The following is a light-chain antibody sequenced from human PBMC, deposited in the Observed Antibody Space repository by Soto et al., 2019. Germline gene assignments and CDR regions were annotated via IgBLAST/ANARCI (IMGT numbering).Light chain of an antibody. Sequence: DIQMTQSPSTLSASVGDRVTMTCRASQSISSWLAWYQQKPGKAPKLLIYKASSLESGVPSRFSGSGSGTEFALTISSLQPDDFATYYCQKYNSYPWTCGQGTKVDIK. V-gene: IGKV1-5*03. CDR2: KAS. J-gene: IGKJ1*01. CDR1: QSISSW. CDR3: QKYNSYPWT.